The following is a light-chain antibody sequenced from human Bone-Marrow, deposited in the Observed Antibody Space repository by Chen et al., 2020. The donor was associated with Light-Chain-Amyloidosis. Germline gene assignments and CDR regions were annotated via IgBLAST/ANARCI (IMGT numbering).Light chain of an antibody. Sequence: QSALTQPDSVSGSPGQSITISFTGTSSYVGGDNHVPWYPQHPDKAPKHMIYEVTNRPSWVPDRFSGSKSDNTASLTISGLQTEDEADYFCSSYTITNTLVFGSGTRVTVL. CDR1: SSYVGGDNH. CDR3: SSYTITNTLV. V-gene: IGLV2-14*01. J-gene: IGLJ1*01. CDR2: EVT.